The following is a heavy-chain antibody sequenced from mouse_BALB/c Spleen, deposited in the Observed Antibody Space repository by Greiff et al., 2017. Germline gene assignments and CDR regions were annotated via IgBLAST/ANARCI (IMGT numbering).Heavy chain of an antibody. CDR3: ARGTTATRYFDV. J-gene: IGHJ1*01. CDR1: GFTFSSYA. Sequence: EVKLVESGGGLVKPGGSLKLSCAASGFTFSSYAMSWVRQTPEKRLVWVASISSGGSIYYSDSVKGRFTISRDNARNILYLQMSSLRSEDTAMYYCARGTTATRYFDVWGAGTTVTVSS. D-gene: IGHD1-2*01. V-gene: IGHV5-6-5*01. CDR2: ISSGGSI.